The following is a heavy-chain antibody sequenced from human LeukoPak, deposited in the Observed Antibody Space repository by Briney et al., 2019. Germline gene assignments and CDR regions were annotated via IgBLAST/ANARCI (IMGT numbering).Heavy chain of an antibody. J-gene: IGHJ6*03. V-gene: IGHV1-8*03. CDR3: AREGLQQRGYYYYMDV. D-gene: IGHD4-11*01. Sequence: ASVKVSCKASGGTFSSYAISWVRQATGQGLEWMGWMNPNSGNTGYAQKFQGRVTITRNTSISTAYMELSSLRSEDTAVYYCAREGLQQRGYYYYMDVWGKGTTVTVPS. CDR1: GGTFSSYA. CDR2: MNPNSGNT.